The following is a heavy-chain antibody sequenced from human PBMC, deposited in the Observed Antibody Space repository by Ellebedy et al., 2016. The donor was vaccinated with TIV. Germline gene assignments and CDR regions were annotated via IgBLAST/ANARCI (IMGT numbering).Heavy chain of an antibody. V-gene: IGHV3-33*01. CDR1: GFTFSNYG. CDR3: ASYHSTGYHC. D-gene: IGHD3-22*01. J-gene: IGHJ4*02. CDR2: IWDNGSNK. Sequence: GGSLRLXXAASGFTFSNYGMHWVRQAPGKGLEWVAVIWDNGSNKDYGDSVKGRFTISRDNSNNTLYLQMNSLRAEDTAVYYCASYHSTGYHCWGQGTLVTVSS.